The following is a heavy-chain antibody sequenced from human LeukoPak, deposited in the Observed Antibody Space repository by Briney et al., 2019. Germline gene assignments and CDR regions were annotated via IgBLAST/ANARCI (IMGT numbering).Heavy chain of an antibody. CDR3: ASSGDYYDSKEAFDI. Sequence: SETLSLTCTVSGGSISSYYWSWIRQPAGKGLEWIGRIYTSGSTNYNPSLKSRVTMSVDTSKNQFSLKLSSMTAADTAVYYCASSGDYYDSKEAFDIWGQGTMVTVSS. D-gene: IGHD3-22*01. V-gene: IGHV4-4*07. J-gene: IGHJ3*02. CDR1: GGSISSYY. CDR2: IYTSGST.